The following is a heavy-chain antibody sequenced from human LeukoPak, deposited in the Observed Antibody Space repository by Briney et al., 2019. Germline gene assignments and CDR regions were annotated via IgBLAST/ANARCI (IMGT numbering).Heavy chain of an antibody. J-gene: IGHJ4*02. CDR1: GYTFTSYD. CDR2: MNPNSGNT. D-gene: IGHD3-22*01. V-gene: IGHV1-8*01. Sequence: ASVKVSCKASGYTFTSYDINWVRQATGQGLEWMGWMNPNSGNTGYAQKFQGRVTMTRNTSISTAYMELSSLRSEDTAVYYCARVSQNKYDYDSSGYYPGYWGQGTLVTVSS. CDR3: ARVSQNKYDYDSSGYYPGY.